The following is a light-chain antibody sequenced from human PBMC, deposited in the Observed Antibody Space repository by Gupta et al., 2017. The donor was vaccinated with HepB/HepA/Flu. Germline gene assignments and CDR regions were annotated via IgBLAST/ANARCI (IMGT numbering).Light chain of an antibody. J-gene: IGKJ5*01. CDR1: QSVSSY. CDR2: DAS. Sequence: EIVLTQPPPPLSLSQGERATLSCRASQSVSSYLAWYQQNPGQAPRLLIYDASNRATGIPARFSGSGSGTDFTLTISSLEPEDVAVYYCQQRSKWPPSTFGQGTRLEIK. CDR3: QQRSKWPPST. V-gene: IGKV3-11*01.